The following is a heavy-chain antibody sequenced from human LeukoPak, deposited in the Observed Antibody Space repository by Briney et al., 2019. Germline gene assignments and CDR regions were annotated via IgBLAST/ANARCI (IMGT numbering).Heavy chain of an antibody. Sequence: GGSLRLSCAASGFTFSSYWMTWVRQAPGKGLEWVADIKGDGSEASYVDSVKGRFTISRDNAENSLYLQMNSLRAEDTALYYCAVWYVDYWGQGTLVTVSS. CDR3: AVWYVDY. J-gene: IGHJ4*02. CDR2: IKGDGSEA. V-gene: IGHV3-7*01. CDR1: GFTFSSYW.